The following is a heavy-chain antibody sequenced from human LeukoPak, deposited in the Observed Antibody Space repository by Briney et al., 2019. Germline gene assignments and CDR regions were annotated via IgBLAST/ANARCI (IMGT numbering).Heavy chain of an antibody. J-gene: IGHJ4*02. D-gene: IGHD1-7*01. Sequence: GGSLRLSCAASGFTFSNYWMSWVRQAPGKGLEWLANIKQDGSEKYYVNSVKGRFAISRDNAKNSLYLQMNSLRAEDTAIYFCAREDDWNYEDYWGQGTLVTVSS. CDR2: IKQDGSEK. V-gene: IGHV3-7*01. CDR1: GFTFSNYW. CDR3: AREDDWNYEDY.